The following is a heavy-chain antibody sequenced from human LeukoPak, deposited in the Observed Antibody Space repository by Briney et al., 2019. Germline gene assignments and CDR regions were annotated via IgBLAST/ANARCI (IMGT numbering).Heavy chain of an antibody. V-gene: IGHV4-34*01. Sequence: SETLSLTCAVYGGSFSGYYWSWIRQPPGKGLEWIGEINHSGSTNYNPSLKSRVTISVDTSKNQFSLKLSSVTAADTAVYYCARLRYYDILTDYYKRNYYYYYMDVWGKGTTVTISS. CDR3: ARLRYYDILTDYYKRNYYYYYMDV. CDR1: GGSFSGYY. CDR2: INHSGST. J-gene: IGHJ6*03. D-gene: IGHD3-9*01.